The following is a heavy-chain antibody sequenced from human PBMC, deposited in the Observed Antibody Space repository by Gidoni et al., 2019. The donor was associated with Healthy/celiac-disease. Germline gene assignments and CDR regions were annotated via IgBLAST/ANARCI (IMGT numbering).Heavy chain of an antibody. CDR2: INHSGGST. CDR1: GYTFTSYY. V-gene: IGHV1-46*01. CDR3: ARVLGTAVAGHFDY. Sequence: QVQLVQYGAEVKKPGASVKVSFKASGYTFTSYYMHWGRQSPGQGLEWMGIINHSGGSTSYAQKFQGRVTMTRDTSTSTVYMELSSLRSEDTAVYYCARVLGTAVAGHFDYWGQGTLVTVSS. J-gene: IGHJ4*02. D-gene: IGHD6-19*01.